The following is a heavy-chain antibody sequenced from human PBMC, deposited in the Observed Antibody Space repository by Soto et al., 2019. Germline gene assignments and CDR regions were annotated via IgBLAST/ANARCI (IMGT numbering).Heavy chain of an antibody. CDR1: GGTFSSYT. CDR2: IIPILGIA. J-gene: IGHJ6*02. Sequence: QVQLVQSGAEVKKPGSSVKVSCKASGGTFSSYTISWVRQAPGQGLEWMGRIIPILGIANYAQKFQGRVTITAVKSTSTAYMELSSLRSEDTAVYYCARSGTTGTTYYYYGMDVWGQGTTVTVSS. CDR3: ARSGTTGTTYYYYGMDV. D-gene: IGHD1-1*01. V-gene: IGHV1-69*02.